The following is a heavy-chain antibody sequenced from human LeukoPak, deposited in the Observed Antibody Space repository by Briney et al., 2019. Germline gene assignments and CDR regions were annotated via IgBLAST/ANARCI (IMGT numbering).Heavy chain of an antibody. D-gene: IGHD4-11*01. V-gene: IGHV3-30*18. Sequence: PGGSLSLSCAASGFTFSSYGMHWVRQAPGKGLEWVAVISYDGSNKYFADSVKGRFTISRDNPKSTLYLQMNSLRAEDTAVYYCAKSTTVTTQQRGYFDYWGQGTLVTVSS. CDR2: ISYDGSNK. CDR3: AKSTTVTTQQRGYFDY. CDR1: GFTFSSYG. J-gene: IGHJ4*02.